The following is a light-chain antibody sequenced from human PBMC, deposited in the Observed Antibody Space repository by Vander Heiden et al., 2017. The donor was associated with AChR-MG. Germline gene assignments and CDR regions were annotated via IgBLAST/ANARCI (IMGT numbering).Light chain of an antibody. V-gene: IGLV2-14*01. Sequence: QSALTQPASVSGSPGQSITISCTGTSSDVGGYNYVSWYQQRPGKAPKLMIYDVSKRPSGVSNRFSGSKSGNTASLTISGLQAEDEADYYCSSYTSSSTPSWVFGGGTKLTVL. J-gene: IGLJ3*02. CDR1: SSDVGGYNY. CDR2: DVS. CDR3: SSYTSSSTPSWV.